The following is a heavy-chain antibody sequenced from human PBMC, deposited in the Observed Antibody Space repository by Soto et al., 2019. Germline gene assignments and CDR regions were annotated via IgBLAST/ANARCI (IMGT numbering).Heavy chain of an antibody. D-gene: IGHD5-18*01. V-gene: IGHV4-30-4*01. Sequence: QVQLQESGPGLVRPSQTLSLTCRVSGGSISSSNYYWTWIRQPPGKGLEWIGYIDYSGNTYYNPSLLSRVTISVDTSENQFSLTLTSMTAADTAVYYCARELTGYRYGPGEVYWGQGTLITVSS. CDR1: GGSISSSNYY. J-gene: IGHJ4*02. CDR2: IDYSGNT. CDR3: ARELTGYRYGPGEVY.